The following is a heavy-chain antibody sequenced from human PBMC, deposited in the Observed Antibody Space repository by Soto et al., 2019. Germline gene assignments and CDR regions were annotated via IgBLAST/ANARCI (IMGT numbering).Heavy chain of an antibody. J-gene: IGHJ6*03. D-gene: IGHD2-2*01. Sequence: GASVKVSCKASGGTFSSYTISWVRQAPGQGLEWMGRIIPILGIANYAQKFQGRVTITADKSTSTAYMELSSLRSEDTAVYYCASSTRSNYYYYYMGVWGKGTTVTVSS. CDR1: GGTFSSYT. CDR2: IIPILGIA. V-gene: IGHV1-69*02. CDR3: ASSTRSNYYYYYMGV.